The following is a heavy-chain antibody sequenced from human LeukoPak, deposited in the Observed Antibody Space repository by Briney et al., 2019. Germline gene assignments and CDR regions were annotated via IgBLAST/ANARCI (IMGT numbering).Heavy chain of an antibody. Sequence: GGSLRLSCAASGFTFSSYSINWVRQAPGKGLEWVSAISGSGGSTYYADSVKGRFTISRDNSKNTLYLQMNSLRAEDTAVYYCAKDMYYYDSSGYSYAFDIWGQGTMVTVSS. CDR3: AKDMYYYDSSGYSYAFDI. CDR2: ISGSGGST. V-gene: IGHV3-23*01. D-gene: IGHD3-22*01. J-gene: IGHJ3*02. CDR1: GFTFSSYS.